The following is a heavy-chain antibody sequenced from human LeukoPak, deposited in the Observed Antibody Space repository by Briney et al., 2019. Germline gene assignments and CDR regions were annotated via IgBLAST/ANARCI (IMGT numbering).Heavy chain of an antibody. CDR3: ARGHYGDYADCYYMDV. CDR2: IYYSGST. CDR1: GGSISSYY. D-gene: IGHD4-17*01. V-gene: IGHV4-59*01. J-gene: IGHJ6*03. Sequence: SETLSLTCTVSGGSISSYYWSWIRQPPGKGLEWIGYIYYSGSTNYNPSLKSRVTISVDTSKNQFSLKLSSVTAADTAVYYCARGHYGDYADCYYMDVWGKGTTVTVSS.